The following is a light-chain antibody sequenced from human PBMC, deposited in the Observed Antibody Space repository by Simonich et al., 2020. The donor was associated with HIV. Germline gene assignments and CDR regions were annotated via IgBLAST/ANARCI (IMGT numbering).Light chain of an antibody. CDR2: WAS. CDR1: RSVLYSSNNKNY. CDR3: QQYYDTPYS. Sequence: DIVMTQSPDSLAVSLGERATINCKSSRSVLYSSNNKNYLTWYQQKPGQPPKLLIYWASTRESGVPDRFSGSGSGTDFTLTISSLQAEDVAVYYCQQYYDTPYSFGQGTKVEIK. V-gene: IGKV4-1*01. J-gene: IGKJ2*01.